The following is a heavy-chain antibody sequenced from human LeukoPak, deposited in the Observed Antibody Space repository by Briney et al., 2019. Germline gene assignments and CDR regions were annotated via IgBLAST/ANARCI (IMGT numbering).Heavy chain of an antibody. CDR2: IYYSGIT. CDR1: GTSISSYY. V-gene: IGHV4-59*01. CDR3: ASGSSGPNPFDY. D-gene: IGHD6-6*01. J-gene: IGHJ4*02. Sequence: SETLSLTCTVSGTSISSYYWNWIRQPPGKGLEWIGYIYYSGITKSNPSLKSRVTISVNTSRNQISLKLTSVTAADTAVYYCASGSSGPNPFDYWGQGTLATVSS.